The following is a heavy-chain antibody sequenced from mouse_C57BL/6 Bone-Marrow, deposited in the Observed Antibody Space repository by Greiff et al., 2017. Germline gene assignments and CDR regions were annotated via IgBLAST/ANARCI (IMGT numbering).Heavy chain of an antibody. CDR1: GYTFTSYG. CDR3: ARGEYGSSYPFAY. D-gene: IGHD1-1*01. Sequence: QVQLKQSGAELARPGASVQLSCKASGYTFTSYGISWVKQRPGQGLEWIGEIYPRSGNTYYNEKFKGKATLTADKSSSTAYMELRSLTSEDSAVYFCARGEYGSSYPFAYWGQGTLVTVSA. CDR2: IYPRSGNT. J-gene: IGHJ3*01. V-gene: IGHV1-81*01.